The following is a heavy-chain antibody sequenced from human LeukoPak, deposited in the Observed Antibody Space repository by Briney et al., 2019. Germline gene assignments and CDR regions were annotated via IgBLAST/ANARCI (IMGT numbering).Heavy chain of an antibody. D-gene: IGHD4-23*01. J-gene: IGHJ4*02. V-gene: IGHV3-48*02. Sequence: GGSLRLSCAASGFTFSDYSVNWVRQAPGKGLEWVSYVSSGGGTIYYADSVKGRFTISRDNAKNPLYLQMNSLRDEDTAVYYCARVAAGYSVNFFDYWGQGTLVTVSS. CDR3: ARVAAGYSVNFFDY. CDR2: VSSGGGTI. CDR1: GFTFSDYS.